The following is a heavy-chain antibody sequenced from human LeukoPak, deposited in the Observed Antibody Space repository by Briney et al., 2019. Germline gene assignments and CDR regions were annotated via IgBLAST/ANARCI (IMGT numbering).Heavy chain of an antibody. V-gene: IGHV3-53*01. CDR2: IYSGGST. Sequence: GGSLRLSCAASGFSVSSNYMSWVRQAPGKGLEWVSVIYSGGSTYYADSVKGRFTISRDNSKNTLYLQMNSLRAEDTAVYYCAKSGYSYGFRDAFDIWGQGTMVTVSS. J-gene: IGHJ3*02. CDR1: GFSVSSNY. CDR3: AKSGYSYGFRDAFDI. D-gene: IGHD5-18*01.